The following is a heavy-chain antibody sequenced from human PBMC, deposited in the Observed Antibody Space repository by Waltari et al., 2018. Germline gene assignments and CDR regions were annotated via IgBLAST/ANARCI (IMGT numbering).Heavy chain of an antibody. CDR2: IYYSGGT. J-gene: IGHJ4*02. CDR1: GGSISSSSYY. Sequence: QLQLQESGPGLVKPSETLSLTCTVSGGSISSSSYYWGWIRQPPGKGLEWIGSIYYSGGTYYNPSLKSRVTISVDTSKNQFSLKLSSVTAADTAVYYCARAPNSYVNYYGSGSYAPFDYWGQGTLVTVSS. D-gene: IGHD3-10*01. V-gene: IGHV4-39*07. CDR3: ARAPNSYVNYYGSGSYAPFDY.